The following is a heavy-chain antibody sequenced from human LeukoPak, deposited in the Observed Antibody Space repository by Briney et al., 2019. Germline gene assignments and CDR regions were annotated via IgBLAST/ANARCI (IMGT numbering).Heavy chain of an antibody. D-gene: IGHD6-19*01. V-gene: IGHV3-9*01. Sequence: PGGSLRLSCAASGFTFDDYAMHWVRQAPGKGLEWVSGISWNSGSIGYADSVKGRFTISRDNAKNSLYLQMNSLRAEDTALYYSAKGGIAVAGKGYYYGMDVWGQGTTVTVSS. CDR2: ISWNSGSI. J-gene: IGHJ6*02. CDR1: GFTFDDYA. CDR3: AKGGIAVAGKGYYYGMDV.